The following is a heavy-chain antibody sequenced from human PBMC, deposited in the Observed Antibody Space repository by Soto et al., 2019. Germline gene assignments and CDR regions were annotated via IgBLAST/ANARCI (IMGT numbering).Heavy chain of an antibody. V-gene: IGHV1-18*01. J-gene: IGHJ6*02. CDR2: ISAYNGNT. CDR1: GYTFTSYG. D-gene: IGHD3-22*01. Sequence: ASVKVSCKASGYTFTSYGISWVRQAPGQGLEWMGWISAYNGNTNYAQKLQGRVTMTTDTSTSTAYMELSSLRSEDTSVYYCGRDSKWDDTSVGMDVWGQGTKVTVSS. CDR3: GRDSKWDDTSVGMDV.